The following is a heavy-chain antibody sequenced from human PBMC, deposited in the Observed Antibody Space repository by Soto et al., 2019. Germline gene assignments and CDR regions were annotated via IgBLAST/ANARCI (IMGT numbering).Heavy chain of an antibody. CDR1: GFTFSSYA. V-gene: IGHV3-23*01. D-gene: IGHD3-9*01. J-gene: IGHJ6*03. CDR3: AKYDILTGYYYYYMDV. Sequence: EVQLLESGGGLVQPGGSLRLSCAASGFTFSSYAMSWVSQAPGKGLEWVSAISGSGGSTYYADSVKGRFTISRDNSKNTLYLQMNSLRAEDTAVYYCAKYDILTGYYYYYMDVWGKGTTVTVSS. CDR2: ISGSGGST.